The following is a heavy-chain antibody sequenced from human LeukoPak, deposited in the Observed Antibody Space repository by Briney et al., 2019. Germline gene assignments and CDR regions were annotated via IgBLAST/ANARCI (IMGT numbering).Heavy chain of an antibody. CDR1: GFTFSSYG. D-gene: IGHD5-24*01. CDR3: AKGLDGYNPYYFDY. Sequence: GGSLRLSCGASGFTFSSYGMHWVRQAPGKGLEWVAFIRYDGSNKYYADSVKGRFTISRDNSKNTLYLQMNSLRAEDTAVYYCAKGLDGYNPYYFDYWGQGTLVTVSS. J-gene: IGHJ4*02. CDR2: IRYDGSNK. V-gene: IGHV3-30*02.